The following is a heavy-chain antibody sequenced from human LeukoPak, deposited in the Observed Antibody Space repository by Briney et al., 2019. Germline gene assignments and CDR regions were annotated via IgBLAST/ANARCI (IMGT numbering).Heavy chain of an antibody. V-gene: IGHV5-51*01. CDR1: GYPFTNYW. J-gene: IGHJ4*02. Sequence: GESLKISCKASGYPFTNYWIVWVRQMPGESLEWMGIISPSDSDTRYSPSFQGQVTISADKSINTAYLQWSSLKASDTAMYYCARQPSLVETTDYWGQGTLVTVSS. CDR3: ARQPSLVETTDY. CDR2: ISPSDSDT. D-gene: IGHD5-24*01.